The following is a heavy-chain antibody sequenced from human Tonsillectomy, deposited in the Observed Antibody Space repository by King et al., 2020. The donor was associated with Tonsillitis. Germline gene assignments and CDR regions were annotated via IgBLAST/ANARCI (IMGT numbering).Heavy chain of an antibody. J-gene: IGHJ6*03. CDR3: AREVPAAMGGYYYYYMDV. Sequence: VQLQESGPGLVKPSQTLSLTCTVSGGSISSGSYYWSWIRQPAGKGLEWIGRIYTSGSTNYNPSLKSRVTMSVDTSKNQFSLKLSSVTAADTAVYYCAREVPAAMGGYYYYYMDVWGKGTTVTVSS. D-gene: IGHD2-2*01. CDR2: IYTSGST. CDR1: GGSISSGSYY. V-gene: IGHV4-61*02.